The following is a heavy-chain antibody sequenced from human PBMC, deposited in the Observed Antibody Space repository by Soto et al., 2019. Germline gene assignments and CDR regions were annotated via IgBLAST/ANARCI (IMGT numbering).Heavy chain of an antibody. V-gene: IGHV3-64*01. CDR2: ISSNGGST. J-gene: IGHJ4*02. Sequence: EVQLVESGGGLVQPGGSLRLSCAASGFTFTSYAMHWVRQAPGKGLEYVSAISSNGGSTYYANSVKGRFTISRDNSKNTLYLQMSSLRAEDMAVYYCARQWLASYYFDYWSQGTVVTVSS. D-gene: IGHD6-19*01. CDR1: GFTFTSYA. CDR3: ARQWLASYYFDY.